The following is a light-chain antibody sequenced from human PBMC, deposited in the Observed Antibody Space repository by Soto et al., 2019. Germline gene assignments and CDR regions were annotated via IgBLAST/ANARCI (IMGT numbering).Light chain of an antibody. J-gene: IGLJ1*01. CDR1: GSNIGAGSD. CDR3: QSYDISLSGWV. V-gene: IGLV1-40*01. Sequence: QSVLTQPPSVSGAPGQRVTISCTGSGSNIGAGSDVHWYQQLPGTAPKLLAYGNNNRPSGVPDRFSGSKSATSASLAITGLQAEDEADYYCQSYDISLSGWVFGTGTKLTVL. CDR2: GNN.